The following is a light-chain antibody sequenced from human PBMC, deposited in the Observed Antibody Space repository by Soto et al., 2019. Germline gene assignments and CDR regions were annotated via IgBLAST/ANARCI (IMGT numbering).Light chain of an antibody. CDR3: QQYKSYPYT. Sequence: DIQMTQSPSTLSASVGDRVTITCRASQSISSWLAWYQQKPGQAPKLLIYKASSLESGVPSRVSGSGSGTEFTLTISSLQPDDFATYYCQQYKSYPYTFGQGTKLEIK. CDR2: KAS. CDR1: QSISSW. J-gene: IGKJ2*01. V-gene: IGKV1-5*03.